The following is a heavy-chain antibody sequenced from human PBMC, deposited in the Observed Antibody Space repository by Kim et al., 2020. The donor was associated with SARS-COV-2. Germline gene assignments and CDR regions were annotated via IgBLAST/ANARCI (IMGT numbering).Heavy chain of an antibody. Sequence: GGSLRLSCAASGFTFSSDWMSWVRQAPGKGLEWVANIKQDGSEKYYVDSVKGRFTISRDNAKNSLYLQMNSLRAEDTAVYYCAGVGSSSWYFDYWGQGTLVTVSS. V-gene: IGHV3-7*03. J-gene: IGHJ4*02. CDR1: GFTFSSDW. D-gene: IGHD6-13*01. CDR2: IKQDGSEK. CDR3: AGVGSSSWYFDY.